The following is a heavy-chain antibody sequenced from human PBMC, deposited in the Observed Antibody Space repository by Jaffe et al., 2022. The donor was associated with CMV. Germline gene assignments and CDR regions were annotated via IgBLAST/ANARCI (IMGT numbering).Heavy chain of an antibody. V-gene: IGHV1-24*01. CDR1: GYTLTELS. J-gene: IGHJ6*02. Sequence: QVQLVQSGAEVKKPGASVKVSCKVSGYTLTELSMHWVRQAPGKGLEWMGGFDPEDGETIYAQKFQGRVTMTEDTSTDTAYMELSSLRSEDTAVYYCATPYGSGSQDYYYYGMDVWGQGTTVTVSS. CDR2: FDPEDGET. CDR3: ATPYGSGSQDYYYYGMDV. D-gene: IGHD3-10*01.